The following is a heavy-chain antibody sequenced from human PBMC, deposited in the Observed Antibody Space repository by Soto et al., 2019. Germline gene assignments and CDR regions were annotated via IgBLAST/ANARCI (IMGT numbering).Heavy chain of an antibody. CDR1: GFTFSSYD. D-gene: IGHD2-21*01. V-gene: IGHV3-13*01. CDR3: ARDKGDGSFDY. J-gene: IGHJ4*02. Sequence: GGSLRLSCAASGFTFSSYDMHWVRQATGKGLEWVSAIGTAGDTYYPGSVKGRFTISRENAKNSLYLQMNSLRAGDTAVYYCARDKGDGSFDYWGQGTLVTVAS. CDR2: IGTAGDT.